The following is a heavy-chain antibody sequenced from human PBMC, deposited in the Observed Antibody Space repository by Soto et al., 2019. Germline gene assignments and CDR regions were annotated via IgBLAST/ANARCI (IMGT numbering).Heavy chain of an antibody. D-gene: IGHD1-7*01. J-gene: IGHJ4*02. V-gene: IGHV4-31*03. CDR3: ARVTGTGTRIVDY. CDR2: LYYSGST. Sequence: QVQLQESGPGLVKPSQTLSLTCTVSGGSISSGGYYWSWIRQHPGKGLEWIGYLYYSGSTYYNPCLKSRFTISVDESKNQFALKLSSVTAADTAVYYFARVTGTGTRIVDYWGQGTLVTVSS. CDR1: GGSISSGGYY.